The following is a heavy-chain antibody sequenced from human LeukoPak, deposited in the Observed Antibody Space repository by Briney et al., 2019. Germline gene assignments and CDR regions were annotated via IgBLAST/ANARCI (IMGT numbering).Heavy chain of an antibody. Sequence: GGSLRLSCAASGFTFSGYAMNWVRQAPGKGLEWVSATTNNGVRTYYADSVKGRFTISRDNSKNTLYLQMNSLRAEDTAIYYCAKDVHASSGYYLDYWGQGTLVAVSS. D-gene: IGHD3-22*01. CDR1: GFTFSGYA. CDR2: TTNNGVRT. CDR3: AKDVHASSGYYLDY. V-gene: IGHV3-23*01. J-gene: IGHJ4*02.